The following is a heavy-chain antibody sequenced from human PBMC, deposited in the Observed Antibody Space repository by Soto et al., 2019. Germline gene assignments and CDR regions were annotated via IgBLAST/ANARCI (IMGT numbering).Heavy chain of an antibody. D-gene: IGHD2-21*02. CDR3: ARWESGDWYLGI. CDR2: INPDGTLK. V-gene: IGHV3-7*03. Sequence: LRLSCAASGFALSGYWMTWVRQAPGKGLEWVASINPDGTLKYYVDSVKGRFTISRDNADNSLFLQMISLRVEDTAVYYCARWESGDWYLGIWGQGTLVTVSS. CDR1: GFALSGYW. J-gene: IGHJ4*02.